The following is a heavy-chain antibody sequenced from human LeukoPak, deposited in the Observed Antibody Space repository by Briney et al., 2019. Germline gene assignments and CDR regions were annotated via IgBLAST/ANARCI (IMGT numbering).Heavy chain of an antibody. D-gene: IGHD2-21*02. J-gene: IGHJ6*02. Sequence: SETLSLTCTVSGGSISSSSYYWSWIRQPPGKGLEWIGEINHSGSTNYNPSLKSRVTISVDTSKNQFSLKLSSVTAADTAVYYCARDHIVVVTAIRLRYYYYGMDVWGQGTTVTVSS. CDR1: GGSISSSSYY. CDR3: ARDHIVVVTAIRLRYYYYGMDV. V-gene: IGHV4-39*07. CDR2: INHSGST.